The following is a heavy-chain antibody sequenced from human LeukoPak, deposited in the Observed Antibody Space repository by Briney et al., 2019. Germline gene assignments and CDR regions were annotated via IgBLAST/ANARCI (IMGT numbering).Heavy chain of an antibody. CDR3: ARMTSGSYGKRGFDP. CDR1: GFSLSTSGMC. Sequence: ESGPTLVNPTQTLTLTRTFSGFSLSTSGMCVSWIRQPPGKALEWLARIDWDDDKYYSTSLKTRLTISKDTSKNQVVLTMTNMDPVDTATYYCARMTSGSYGKRGFDPWGQGTLVTVSS. J-gene: IGHJ5*02. CDR2: IDWDDDK. V-gene: IGHV2-70*11. D-gene: IGHD3-10*01.